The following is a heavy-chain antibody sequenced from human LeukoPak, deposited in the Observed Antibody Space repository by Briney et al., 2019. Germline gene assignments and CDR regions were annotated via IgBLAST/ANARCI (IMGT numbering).Heavy chain of an antibody. CDR2: IIPVFGTV. CDR3: ARDAVAAAGTPFDY. D-gene: IGHD6-13*01. Sequence: LGASVKVSCKTSGGTFSNYAISWVRQAPGQGLEWMGGIIPVFGTVNYAQKFQGRVTITADESTSTAYMELSSLRSEDTAVYYCARDAVAAAGTPFDYWGQGTLVTVSS. CDR1: GGTFSNYA. V-gene: IGHV1-69*13. J-gene: IGHJ4*02.